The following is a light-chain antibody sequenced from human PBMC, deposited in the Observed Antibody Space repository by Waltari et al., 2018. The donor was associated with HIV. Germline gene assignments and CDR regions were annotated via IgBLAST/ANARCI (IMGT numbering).Light chain of an antibody. J-gene: IGKJ1*01. Sequence: DIQMIKSPSSLSASVGDRITITCRASQSISSYLNWYQQKPGKAPKLLIYAASSLQSGVPSRFSGSGSGTDFTLTISSLQAEDVATYYCQQSYSTPRTFGQGTKVEIK. CDR1: QSISSY. V-gene: IGKV1-39*01. CDR2: AAS. CDR3: QQSYSTPRT.